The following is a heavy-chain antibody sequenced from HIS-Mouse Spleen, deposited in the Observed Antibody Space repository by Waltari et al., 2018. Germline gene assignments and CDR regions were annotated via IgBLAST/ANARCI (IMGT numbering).Heavy chain of an antibody. V-gene: IGHV3-30*18. J-gene: IGHJ4*02. Sequence: QVQLVESGGGVVQPGRSLRSSCAALGFTFRRYGMHWVRQAPGKGLEWVSVISYDGSNKYYADSVKGRFTISRDNSKNTLYLQMNSLRAEDTAVYYCAKDKHHAFDYWGQGTLVTVSS. CDR2: ISYDGSNK. CDR3: AKDKHHAFDY. CDR1: GFTFRRYG.